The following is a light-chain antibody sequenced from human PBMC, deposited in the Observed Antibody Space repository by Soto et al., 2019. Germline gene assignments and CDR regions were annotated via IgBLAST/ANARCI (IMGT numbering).Light chain of an antibody. V-gene: IGKV1-5*03. CDR1: QSLTNA. Sequence: DIQMTQYPSTLSASVGDRVIITCRASQSLTNALVWYQQKPGKAPNLLIYKASNLASGVPLRFSGSGYGTEFTLTTSSLQPEDFATYYCQQHISYPRTFGQGTKVEIK. CDR2: KAS. J-gene: IGKJ1*01. CDR3: QQHISYPRT.